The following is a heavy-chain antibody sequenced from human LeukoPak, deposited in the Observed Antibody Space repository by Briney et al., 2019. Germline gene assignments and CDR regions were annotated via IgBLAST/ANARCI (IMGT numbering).Heavy chain of an antibody. D-gene: IGHD1-26*01. Sequence: QPGGSLRLSCAASGITFSGAYMTWVRQAPGKGLEWVAIIWFDGSNKYYTDSVKGRFTISRDNSKNTVSLQMNSLRAEDTAVYYCARGGGYGPFDYWGQGTQVTVSS. V-gene: IGHV3-33*08. CDR1: GITFSGAY. CDR3: ARGGGYGPFDY. J-gene: IGHJ4*02. CDR2: IWFDGSNK.